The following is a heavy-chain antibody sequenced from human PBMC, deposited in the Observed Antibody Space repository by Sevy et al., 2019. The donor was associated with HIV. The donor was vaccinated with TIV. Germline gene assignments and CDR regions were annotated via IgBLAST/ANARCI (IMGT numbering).Heavy chain of an antibody. CDR1: GFTFSSYA. V-gene: IGHV3-23*01. D-gene: IGHD3-22*01. J-gene: IGHJ4*02. Sequence: GGSLRLSCAASGFTFSSYAMSWVRQAPGKGLEWVSVISGSGGSTYYADSVKGRFTISRDNSKNTLYLQMNSLRAEETAVYYCAKVDSSGYYSVSGFDYWGQGTLVTVSS. CDR3: AKVDSSGYYSVSGFDY. CDR2: ISGSGGST.